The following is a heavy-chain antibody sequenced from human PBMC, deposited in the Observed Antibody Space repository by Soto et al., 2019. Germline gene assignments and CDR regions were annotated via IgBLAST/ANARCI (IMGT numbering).Heavy chain of an antibody. V-gene: IGHV1-69*13. D-gene: IGHD4-17*01. J-gene: IGHJ6*02. CDR2: TIPMFNIA. Sequence: SVKVSGKASGGTFSRNAISWVRLAPGQGLEWMGGTIPMFNIAKNAQKFQGRVTITADESRNTAYMELSSLRSEDTAVYYCARGRELDDDDYPDYGMDVWGQGTTVTVSS. CDR3: ARGRELDDDDYPDYGMDV. CDR1: GGTFSRNA.